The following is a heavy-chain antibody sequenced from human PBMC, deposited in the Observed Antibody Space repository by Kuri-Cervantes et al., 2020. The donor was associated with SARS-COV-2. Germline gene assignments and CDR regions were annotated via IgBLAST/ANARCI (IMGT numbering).Heavy chain of an antibody. CDR1: GFTFSSYG. D-gene: IGHD2-21*01. CDR3: GRELLLYYYYMDV. CDR2: ISSSSSYI. V-gene: IGHV3-21*01. J-gene: IGHJ6*03. Sequence: GESLKISCAASGFTFSSYGMHWVRQAPGKGLEWVSSISSSSSYIYYADSVKGRFTISRDNAKNSLYLQMNSLRAEDTAVYYCGRELLLYYYYMDVWGKGTTVTVSS.